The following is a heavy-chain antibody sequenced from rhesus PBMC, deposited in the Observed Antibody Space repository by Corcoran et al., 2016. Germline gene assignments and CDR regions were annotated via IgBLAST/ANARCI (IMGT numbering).Heavy chain of an antibody. CDR2: IFGGSGST. V-gene: IGHV4S7*01. CDR1: GGSITGSHL. Sequence: QVQLQESGPGVVKPSETLSLTCAVSGGSITGSHLWCWIRQPPGEGLEWIGYIFGGSGSTSYNPSLKNRVTISNDTSKNQFSLKLSSVTAADTAVYYCARTVSSQYSKCGLDSWGQGVVVTVSS. CDR3: ARTVSSQYSKCGLDS. J-gene: IGHJ6*01. D-gene: IGHD4-23*01.